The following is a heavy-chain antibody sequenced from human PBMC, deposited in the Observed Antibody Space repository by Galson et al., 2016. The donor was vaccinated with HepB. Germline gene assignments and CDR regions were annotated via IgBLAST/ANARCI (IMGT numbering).Heavy chain of an antibody. CDR2: IGGNGGST. CDR3: AKIIMVQGGFYFYGMNV. Sequence: SLRLSCAASGFTFSRYAMSWVRQAPGKGLEWVSTIGGNGGSTYYADSVKGRFTISTDNSKNTLYLQMNGLRADDTAVYYCAKIIMVQGGFYFYGMNVWGQGTTVTVSS. D-gene: IGHD3-10*01. J-gene: IGHJ6*02. CDR1: GFTFSRYA. V-gene: IGHV3-23*01.